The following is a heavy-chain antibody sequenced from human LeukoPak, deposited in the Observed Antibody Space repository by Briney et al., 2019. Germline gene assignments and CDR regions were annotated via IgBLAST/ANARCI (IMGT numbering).Heavy chain of an antibody. V-gene: IGHV3-48*04. D-gene: IGHD2-2*02. CDR1: GFTFSSYS. CDR2: ISSSTI. CDR3: ARGAGGYCSSTSCYTPDY. J-gene: IGHJ4*02. Sequence: GGSLRLSCAASGFTFSSYSMNWVRQAPGKGLEWVSYISSSTIYYADSVKGRFTISRGNAKNSLYLQMNSLRAEDTAVYYCARGAGGYCSSTSCYTPDYWGQGTLVTVSS.